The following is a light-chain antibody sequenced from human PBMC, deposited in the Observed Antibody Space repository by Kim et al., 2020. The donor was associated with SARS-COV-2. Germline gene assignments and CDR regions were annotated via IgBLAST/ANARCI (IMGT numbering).Light chain of an antibody. Sequence: SVSPGERATLSCRASHSVNSNLAWYQQKPGQAPRLLIYGASTRATGIPARFSGSQSGTEFTLTISSLQSEDFAAYYCQQYNNWPFTFGQGTKLEI. V-gene: IGKV3-15*01. CDR2: GAS. CDR3: QQYNNWPFT. J-gene: IGKJ2*01. CDR1: HSVNSN.